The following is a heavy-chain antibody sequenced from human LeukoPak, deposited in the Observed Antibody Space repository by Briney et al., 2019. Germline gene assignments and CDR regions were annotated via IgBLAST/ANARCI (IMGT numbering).Heavy chain of an antibody. Sequence: GGSLRLSCAASGFTFSSYWMNWARQAPGKGLEWVASINHNGNVNYYVDSVKGRFTISRDNAKNSLYLQMNSLRAEDTAVYYCARDKRMRGHYFDYWGQGTLVTVSS. V-gene: IGHV3-7*01. CDR1: GFTFSSYW. CDR2: INHNGNVN. D-gene: IGHD3-16*01. CDR3: ARDKRMRGHYFDY. J-gene: IGHJ4*02.